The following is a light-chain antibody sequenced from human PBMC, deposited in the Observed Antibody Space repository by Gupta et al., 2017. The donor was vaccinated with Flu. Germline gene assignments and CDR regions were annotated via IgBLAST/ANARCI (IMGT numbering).Light chain of an antibody. CDR2: GAS. CDR3: QQYGSSPYT. J-gene: IGKJ2*01. Sequence: ERATLSSRASQSVSSSYLAWYQQKPGQAPRLLIYGASSRATGIPDRFSGSGSGTDFTLTISRLEPEDFAVYYCQQYGSSPYTFGQGTKLEIK. CDR1: QSVSSSY. V-gene: IGKV3-20*01.